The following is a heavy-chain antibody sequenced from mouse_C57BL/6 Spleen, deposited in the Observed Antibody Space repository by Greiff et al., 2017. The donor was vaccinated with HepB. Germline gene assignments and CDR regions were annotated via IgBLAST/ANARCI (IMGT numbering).Heavy chain of an antibody. V-gene: IGHV5-4*01. D-gene: IGHD1-1*01. Sequence: EVKLMESGGGLVKPGGSLKLSCAASGFTFSSYAMSWVRQTPEKRLEWVATISDGGSYTYYPDNVKGRFTISRDNAKNNLYLQMSHLKSEDTAMYYCAREAYGSIYWYFDVWGTGTTVTVSS. CDR1: GFTFSSYA. CDR2: ISDGGSYT. CDR3: AREAYGSIYWYFDV. J-gene: IGHJ1*03.